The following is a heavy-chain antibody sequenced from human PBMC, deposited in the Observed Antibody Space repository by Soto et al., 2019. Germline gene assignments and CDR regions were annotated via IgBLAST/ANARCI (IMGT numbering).Heavy chain of an antibody. CDR1: GGSISSYC. Sequence: PSETLSLTCTVSGGSISSYCWSWIRQPPGKGMEWIGYIYYNGSTNYNTSLKSRVTISVDTSKDQFSLKLSSVTAADTAVYYCARDRPARASGYPLSPPYYYYVMDVWGQGTTVTVSS. D-gene: IGHD5-12*01. CDR3: ARDRPARASGYPLSPPYYYYVMDV. CDR2: IYYNGST. V-gene: IGHV4-59*01. J-gene: IGHJ6*02.